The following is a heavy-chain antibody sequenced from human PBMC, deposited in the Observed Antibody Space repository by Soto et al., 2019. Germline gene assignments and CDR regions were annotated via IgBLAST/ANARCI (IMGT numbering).Heavy chain of an antibody. Sequence: GWSLRLSCASSVFTFTLYAIHWVRQAPGKGPEWVAVISHDATLKYYTDSVKGRFTISRDNSKNTVFLQLNSLRPEDTAVYFCVRSSGVATPDFDYWGQGTLVTVSS. J-gene: IGHJ4*02. CDR2: ISHDATLK. D-gene: IGHD3-10*01. CDR1: VFTFTLYA. CDR3: VRSSGVATPDFDY. V-gene: IGHV3-30-3*01.